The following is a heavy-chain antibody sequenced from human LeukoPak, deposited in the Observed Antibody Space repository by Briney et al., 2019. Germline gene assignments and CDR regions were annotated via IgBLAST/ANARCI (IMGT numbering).Heavy chain of an antibody. Sequence: SETLSLTCTVSGGSVSSGSYYWRWIRQPPGKGLEWIGNIYYSGSTNYNPSLKSRVTISVDTSKNQFSLKLSSVTAADTAVYYCARGDLSGGYNFPDAFDIWGQGTMVTVSS. CDR3: ARGDLSGGYNFPDAFDI. CDR1: GGSVSSGSYY. CDR2: IYYSGST. J-gene: IGHJ3*02. D-gene: IGHD5-24*01. V-gene: IGHV4-61*01.